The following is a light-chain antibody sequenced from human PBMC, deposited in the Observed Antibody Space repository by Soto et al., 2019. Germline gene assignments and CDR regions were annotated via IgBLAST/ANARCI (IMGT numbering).Light chain of an antibody. CDR3: QSYDNTLSAWV. J-gene: IGLJ3*02. CDR1: SSNIGAGYD. V-gene: IGLV1-40*01. Sequence: QSVLTQPPSVSGAPGQRVTISCTGSSSNIGAGYDVHWYQQIPGTAPKLLIFGNINRPSGVPDRFSGSKSGTSASLAIIGLQAEDETDYYCQSYDNTLSAWVFGGGTKLTVL. CDR2: GNI.